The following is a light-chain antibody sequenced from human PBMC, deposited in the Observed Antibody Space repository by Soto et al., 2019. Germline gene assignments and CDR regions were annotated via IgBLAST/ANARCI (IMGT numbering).Light chain of an antibody. CDR3: QSYDSSNPVV. Sequence: FMLAQPHSVSESPGKTVTISCTRSSGSIASNYVQWYQQRPGSAPTTVIYEDNQRPSGVPVRFSGSIDSSSNSASLTISGLKTEDEADYYCQSYDSSNPVVFGGGTKVTVL. V-gene: IGLV6-57*04. CDR1: SGSIASNY. CDR2: EDN. J-gene: IGLJ2*01.